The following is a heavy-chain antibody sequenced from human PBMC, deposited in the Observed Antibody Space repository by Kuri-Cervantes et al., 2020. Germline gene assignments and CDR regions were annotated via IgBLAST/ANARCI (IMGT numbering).Heavy chain of an antibody. J-gene: IGHJ4*02. CDR3: ARRGVRGVIPFDY. V-gene: IGHV4-28*01. CDR2: IYYSGST. D-gene: IGHD3-10*01. Sequence: LRLSCAVSGYSISSSNWWGWIRQPPGKGLEWIGYIYYSGSTYYNPSLKSRVTISVDTSKNQFSLKLSSVTAADTAVYYCARRGVRGVIPFDYWGQGTLVTVSS. CDR1: GYSISSSNW.